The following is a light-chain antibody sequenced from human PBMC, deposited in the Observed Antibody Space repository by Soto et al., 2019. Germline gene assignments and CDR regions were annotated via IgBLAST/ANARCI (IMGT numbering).Light chain of an antibody. CDR3: QQSYYTPRT. J-gene: IGKJ1*01. Sequence: DIQMTQSPSSLSASVGDRVTITCRASQSIDSYLNWYQQKPGKAPNLLIYAASSLQTGVPSRFSGSGSETDFTLTISSLQPEDFATYYCQQSYYTPRTFGQGTKVEIK. CDR2: AAS. CDR1: QSIDSY. V-gene: IGKV1-39*01.